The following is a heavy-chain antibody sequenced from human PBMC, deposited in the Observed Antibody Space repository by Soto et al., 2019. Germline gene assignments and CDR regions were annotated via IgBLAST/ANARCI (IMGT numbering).Heavy chain of an antibody. D-gene: IGHD3-22*01. V-gene: IGHV3-23*01. CDR1: GFTFSSYA. J-gene: IGHJ4*02. CDR2: ISGSGGST. CDR3: AKDGFITMIVVVITSFDY. Sequence: PGGSLRLSCAASGFTFSSYAMSWVRQAPGKGLEWVSAISGSGGSTYYADSVKGRFTISRDNSKNTLYLQMNSLRAEDTAVYYCAKDGFITMIVVVITSFDYWGQGTLVTVSS.